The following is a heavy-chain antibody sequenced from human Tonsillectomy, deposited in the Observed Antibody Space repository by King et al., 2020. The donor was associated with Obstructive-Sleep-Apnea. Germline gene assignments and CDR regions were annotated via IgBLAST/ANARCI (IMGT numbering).Heavy chain of an antibody. V-gene: IGHV4-59*08. J-gene: IGHJ4*02. Sequence: VQLQESGPGLVKPSETLSLTCTVSGGSISYYYWSWIRQPPGKGLEWIGYIYHSGSTNSNPSLTSRLTISIDTSKNQFSLKLSSVTAADTAVYYCSTRRPGDYYFDYWGQGTLVTVSS. CDR3: STRRPGDYYFDY. CDR1: GGSISYYY. D-gene: IGHD3-10*01. CDR2: IYHSGST.